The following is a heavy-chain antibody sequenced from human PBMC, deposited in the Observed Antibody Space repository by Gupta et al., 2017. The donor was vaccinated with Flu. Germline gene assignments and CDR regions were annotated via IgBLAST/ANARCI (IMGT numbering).Heavy chain of an antibody. CDR3: ARVADYYDSSGQATYYFDY. CDR2: ISSSGSTI. J-gene: IGHJ4*02. D-gene: IGHD3-22*01. Sequence: LEWVSYISSSGSTIYYADSVKGRFTISRDNAKNSLYLQMNSLRAEDTAVYYCARVADYYDSSGQATYYFDYWGQGTLVTVSS. V-gene: IGHV3-11*01.